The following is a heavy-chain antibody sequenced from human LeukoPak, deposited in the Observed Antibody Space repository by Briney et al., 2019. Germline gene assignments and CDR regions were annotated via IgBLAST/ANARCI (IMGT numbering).Heavy chain of an antibody. J-gene: IGHJ4*02. V-gene: IGHV4-61*01. CDR3: ARTRDGNSRYFDS. CDR1: GGSVSSGPYY. D-gene: IGHD5-24*01. Sequence: SSETLSLTCTVSGGSVSSGPYYWSWIRQPPGKGLEWIGYISYSGGPYYNPSLKSRVTISVDTSKDQFSLKLSSVTAADTAVYFCARTRDGNSRYFDSWGQGTLVTVSS. CDR2: ISYSGGP.